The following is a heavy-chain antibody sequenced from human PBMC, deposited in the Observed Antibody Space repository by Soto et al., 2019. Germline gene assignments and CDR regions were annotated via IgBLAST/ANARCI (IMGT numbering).Heavy chain of an antibody. CDR3: AREGLRSSSWYSGFYYYGMDV. D-gene: IGHD6-13*01. CDR1: GGSISSSSYY. J-gene: IGHJ6*02. Sequence: PSETLSLTCTVSGGSISSSSYYWGWIRQPPGKGLEWIGSIYYSGSTNYNLSLKSRVTISVDTSKNQFSLKLSSVTAADTAVYYCAREGLRSSSWYSGFYYYGMDVWGQGTTVTVSS. V-gene: IGHV4-39*07. CDR2: IYYSGST.